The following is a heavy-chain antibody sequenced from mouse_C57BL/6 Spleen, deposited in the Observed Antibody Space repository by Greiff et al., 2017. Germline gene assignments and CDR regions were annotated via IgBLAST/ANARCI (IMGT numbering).Heavy chain of an antibody. CDR1: GFTFSSYA. D-gene: IGHD1-1*01. Sequence: EVKLVESGAGLVKPGGSLKLSCAASGFTFSSYAMSWVRQTPEKRLEWVAYISSGGDYIYYADTVKGRFTISRDNARNTLYLQMSSLKSEDTAMYYCAALGALLPFWYFDVWGTGTTVTVSS. J-gene: IGHJ1*03. CDR3: AALGALLPFWYFDV. V-gene: IGHV5S21*01. CDR2: ISSGGDYI.